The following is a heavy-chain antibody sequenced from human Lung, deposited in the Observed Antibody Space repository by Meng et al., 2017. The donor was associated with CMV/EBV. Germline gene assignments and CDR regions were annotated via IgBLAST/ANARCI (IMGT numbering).Heavy chain of an antibody. J-gene: IGHJ3*02. CDR3: ARDLGDDCTNGVCYSVDAFDI. CDR2: INPNSGGT. D-gene: IGHD2-8*01. CDR1: GYTFTGYY. V-gene: IGHV1-2*02. Sequence: SVXVSXXASGYTFTGYYMHWVRQAPGQGLEWMGWINPNSGGTNYAQKFQGRVTMTRDTSISTAYMELSRLRSDDTAVYYCARDLGDDCTNGVCYSVDAFDIWGQGTXVTVSS.